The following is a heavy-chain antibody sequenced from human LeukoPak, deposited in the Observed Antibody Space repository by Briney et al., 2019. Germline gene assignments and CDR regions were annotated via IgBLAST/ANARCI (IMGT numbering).Heavy chain of an antibody. CDR1: GGSFSGYY. J-gene: IGHJ4*02. V-gene: IGHV4-34*01. CDR2: INHSGST. CDR3: ARHVPPGIAVAGTGLDY. D-gene: IGHD6-19*01. Sequence: SETLSLTCAVYGGSFSGYYWSWIRQPPGKGLEWIGEINHSGSTNYNPSLKSRVTISVDTSKNQFSLKLSSVTAADTAVYYCARHVPPGIAVAGTGLDYWGQGTLVTVSS.